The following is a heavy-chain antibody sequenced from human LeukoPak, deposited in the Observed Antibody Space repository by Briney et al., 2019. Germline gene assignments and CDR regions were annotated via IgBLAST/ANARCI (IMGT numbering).Heavy chain of an antibody. J-gene: IGHJ4*02. Sequence: GGSLILSCAASGFSFSSYEMSWVRQAPGRGLDWVSYISGSGSDTKYADSVRGRFTISRDNAKNSLCLPMNSLRAEDTALYYCARLGYCGGGNCKWGQGTLVTVSS. CDR2: ISGSGSDT. CDR1: GFSFSSYE. CDR3: ARLGYCGGGNCK. D-gene: IGHD2-15*01. V-gene: IGHV3-48*03.